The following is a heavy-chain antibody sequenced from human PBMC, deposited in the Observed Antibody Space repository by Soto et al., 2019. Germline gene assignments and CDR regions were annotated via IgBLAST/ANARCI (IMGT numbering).Heavy chain of an antibody. Sequence: SETLSLTCTVSGGSISSGDYYWSWIRQPPGKGLEWIGYIYYSGSTYYNPSLKSRVTISVDTSKNQFSLKLSSVTAADTAVYYCASLYCSGGSCYSGLDYWGQGTLVTVSS. CDR1: GGSISSGDYY. V-gene: IGHV4-30-4*01. CDR3: ASLYCSGGSCYSGLDY. D-gene: IGHD2-15*01. CDR2: IYYSGST. J-gene: IGHJ4*02.